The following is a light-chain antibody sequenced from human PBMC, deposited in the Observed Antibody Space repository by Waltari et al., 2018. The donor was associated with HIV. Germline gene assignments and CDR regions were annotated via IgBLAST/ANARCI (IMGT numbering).Light chain of an antibody. V-gene: IGLV3-1*01. Sequence: ELTQHPPVSVSPVQTAPTTCSGVKLGSGSMSWFQQQTGQSPLMVIYQDSERPSGMPKRFSGSNSGNTATLTIGGTQARDEADYYCQAWDNNIAIVGGGTKLTVL. J-gene: IGLJ2*01. CDR3: QAWDNNIAI. CDR2: QDS. CDR1: KLGSGS.